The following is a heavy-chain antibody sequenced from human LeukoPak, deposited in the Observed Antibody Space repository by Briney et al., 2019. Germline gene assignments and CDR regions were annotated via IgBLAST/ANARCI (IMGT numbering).Heavy chain of an antibody. D-gene: IGHD2-15*01. CDR1: GGSISSYY. CDR3: ARHVLEGSQGIDY. J-gene: IGHJ4*02. V-gene: IGHV4-59*08. CDR2: IYYSGST. Sequence: SETLSLTCTVSGGSISSYYWSWIRQPPGKGLEWIGYIYYSGSTNYNPSLKSRVTISVDTSKSQFSLKLSSVTAADTAVYYCARHVLEGSQGIDYWGQGTLVTVSS.